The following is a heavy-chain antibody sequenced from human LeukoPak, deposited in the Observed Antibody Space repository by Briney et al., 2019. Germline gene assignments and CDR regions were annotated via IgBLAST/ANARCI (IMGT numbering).Heavy chain of an antibody. CDR3: ARDRGSAGGFDY. D-gene: IGHD6-13*01. Sequence: SETLSLTCTVSGGSISSGGYYWSWIRQPPGKGLEWIAYIYYSGSTNYNPSLKSRVTISVDTSKNQFSLNLSSVTAADTAVYYCARDRGSAGGFDYWGQGTPVTVSS. CDR2: IYYSGST. V-gene: IGHV4-61*08. J-gene: IGHJ4*02. CDR1: GGSISSGGYY.